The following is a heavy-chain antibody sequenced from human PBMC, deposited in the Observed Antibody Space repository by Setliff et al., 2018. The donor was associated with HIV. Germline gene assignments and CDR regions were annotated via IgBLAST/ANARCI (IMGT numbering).Heavy chain of an antibody. CDR1: GGSISGHF. Sequence: SETLSLTCTVSGGSISGHFWSWLRQPPDKGLEWVGYIHSSGTTSYNPSLESRLTIAVDTSKHQFSLNLNSISAADTAVYYCSIYCSGGSCSSKSFDYWGQGALVTVSS. CDR3: SIYCSGGSCSSKSFDY. V-gene: IGHV4-59*11. CDR2: IHSSGTT. J-gene: IGHJ4*02. D-gene: IGHD2-15*01.